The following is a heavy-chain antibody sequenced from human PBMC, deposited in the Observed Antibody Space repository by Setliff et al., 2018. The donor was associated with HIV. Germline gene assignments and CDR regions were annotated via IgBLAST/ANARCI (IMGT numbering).Heavy chain of an antibody. CDR1: GDFISSDYY. V-gene: IGHV4-38-2*02. J-gene: IGHJ4*02. D-gene: IGHD2-15*01. CDR2: IYYTGST. Sequence: SETLSLTCTVSGDFISSDYYWGWIRQPPGKGLEWIGSIYYTGSTDYNPSLMSRVTISLDTPKNQFSLKLSSVTAADTAVYYCARMRGRAVVSYYFDQWGQGRLVTVSS. CDR3: ARMRGRAVVSYYFDQ.